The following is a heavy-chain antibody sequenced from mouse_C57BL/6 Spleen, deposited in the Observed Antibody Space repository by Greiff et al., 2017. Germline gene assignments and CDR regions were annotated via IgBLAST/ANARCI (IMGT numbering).Heavy chain of an antibody. CDR3: ARSENYDPRGFDY. J-gene: IGHJ2*01. V-gene: IGHV1-80*01. CDR1: GYAFSSYW. Sequence: QVQLQQSGAELVKPGASVKISCKASGYAFSSYWMNWVKQRPGKGLEWIGQIYPGDGDTNYNGKFKGKATLTADKSSSTAYMQLSSLTSEDSAVYFCARSENYDPRGFDYWGQGTTLTVSS. D-gene: IGHD2-4*01. CDR2: IYPGDGDT.